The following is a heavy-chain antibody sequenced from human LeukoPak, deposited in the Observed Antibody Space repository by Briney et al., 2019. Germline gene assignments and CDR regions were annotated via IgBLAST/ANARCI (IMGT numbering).Heavy chain of an antibody. D-gene: IGHD2-15*01. CDR1: GFTFSSYW. J-gene: IGHJ2*01. V-gene: IGHV3-7*01. Sequence: GGSLRLSCAASGFTFSSYWMTWVRQAPGKGLEWVANIKKDESEKYYVDSVKGRFTISRDNAQNSLYLQMNSLRAEDTAVYYCAREVVDAPDLWGRGTLVTVSS. CDR2: IKKDESEK. CDR3: AREVVDAPDL.